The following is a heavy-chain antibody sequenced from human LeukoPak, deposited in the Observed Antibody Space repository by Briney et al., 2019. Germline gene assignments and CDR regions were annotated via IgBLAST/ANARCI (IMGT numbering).Heavy chain of an antibody. CDR3: SRRRYSVNWFDP. D-gene: IGHD5-12*01. V-gene: IGHV4-30-2*01. Sequence: PSQTLSLTCAVSGGSISSGGYSWRWIRQPPGKGLEWIGYIYHSGSTYYNPSLKSRVTISLDRSQNQFSLKLTSVTAADTAVYYCSRRRYSVNWFDPWGQGTLVTVSS. J-gene: IGHJ5*02. CDR1: GGSISSGGYS. CDR2: IYHSGST.